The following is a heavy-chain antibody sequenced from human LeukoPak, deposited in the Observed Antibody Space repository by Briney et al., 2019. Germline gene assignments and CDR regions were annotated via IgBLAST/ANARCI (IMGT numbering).Heavy chain of an antibody. CDR3: SILNDYYYTSCYY. Sequence: GASVKVSCKVSGYTLTKLSMHWVRQAPGKGLEWMGGFDPEDGETNYAQKFQGRVTMTEDTPTDTAYMELNSLRFEDTAVYYCSILNDYYYTSCYYWGQGTLVTVTS. J-gene: IGHJ4*02. CDR1: GYTLTKLS. D-gene: IGHD3-22*01. CDR2: FDPEDGET. V-gene: IGHV1-24*01.